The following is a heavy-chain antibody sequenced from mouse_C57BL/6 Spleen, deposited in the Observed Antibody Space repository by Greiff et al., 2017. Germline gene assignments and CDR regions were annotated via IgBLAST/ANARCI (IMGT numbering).Heavy chain of an antibody. Sequence: VQLVESGPELVKPGASVKISCKASGYAFSSSWMNWVKQRPGKGLEWIGRIYPGDGDTNYNGKFKGKATLTADKSSSTAYMQLSSLTSEDSAVYFCARRGYYGSSYYYAMDYWGQGTSVTVSS. CDR3: ARRGYYGSSYYYAMDY. D-gene: IGHD1-1*01. CDR2: IYPGDGDT. J-gene: IGHJ4*01. V-gene: IGHV1-82*01. CDR1: GYAFSSSW.